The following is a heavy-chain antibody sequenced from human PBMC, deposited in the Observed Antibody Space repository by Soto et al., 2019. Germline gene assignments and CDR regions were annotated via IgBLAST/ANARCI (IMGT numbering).Heavy chain of an antibody. D-gene: IGHD3-22*01. V-gene: IGHV1-69*13. Sequence: SVKVSCKASGGTFSSYAISWVRQAPGQGREWMGGIIPIFGTANYAQKFQGRVTITADESTSTAYMELSSLRSEDTAVYYCARGSPLKHYYESSGYFDLWGQGTLVTVSS. J-gene: IGHJ4*02. CDR2: IIPIFGTA. CDR1: GGTFSSYA. CDR3: ARGSPLKHYYESSGYFDL.